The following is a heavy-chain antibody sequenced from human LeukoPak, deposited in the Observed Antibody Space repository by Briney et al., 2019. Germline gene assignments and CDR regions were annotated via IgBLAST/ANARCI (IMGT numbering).Heavy chain of an antibody. D-gene: IGHD1-1*01. CDR2: IRWDGEIT. Sequence: GGSLRLSCAASGFTFDDYAMHWVRQAPGKGLELVSLIRWDGEITYYADSVKGRFTISRDNSKNSLYLQMNSLRTEDTALYYCAKVLEPDYYYYYMDVWGKGTTVTVSS. CDR1: GFTFDDYA. V-gene: IGHV3-43*02. J-gene: IGHJ6*03. CDR3: AKVLEPDYYYYYMDV.